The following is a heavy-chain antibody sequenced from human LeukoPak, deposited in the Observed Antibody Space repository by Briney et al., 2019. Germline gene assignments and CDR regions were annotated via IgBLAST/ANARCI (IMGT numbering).Heavy chain of an antibody. Sequence: SGTLSLTCTVSDGSISSYYWSWIRQPPGKGLEWIGYIYYSGSTNYNPSLKSRVTISVDTSKNQFSVKLSSVTAADTAVYYCARALVVSGSWYLTSGDAFDIWGQGTMVTVSS. CDR2: IYYSGST. V-gene: IGHV4-59*01. J-gene: IGHJ3*02. CDR3: ARALVVSGSWYLTSGDAFDI. D-gene: IGHD6-13*01. CDR1: DGSISSYY.